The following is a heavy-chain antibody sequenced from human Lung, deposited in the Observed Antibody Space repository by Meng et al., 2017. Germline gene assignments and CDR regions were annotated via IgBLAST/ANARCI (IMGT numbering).Heavy chain of an antibody. Sequence: QVQLRRWGAGLLTPSETLSLPCVVSGGAFRDYYWSWIRQPPGKGLEWIGEINHSGSTNYNPSLESRATISVDTSQNNLSLKLSSVTAADSAVYYCARGPTTMAHDFDYWGQGTLVTVSS. CDR1: GGAFRDYY. D-gene: IGHD4-11*01. V-gene: IGHV4-34*01. CDR2: INHSGST. CDR3: ARGPTTMAHDFDY. J-gene: IGHJ4*02.